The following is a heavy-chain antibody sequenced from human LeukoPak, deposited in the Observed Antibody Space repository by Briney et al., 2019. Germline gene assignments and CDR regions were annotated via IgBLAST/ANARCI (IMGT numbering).Heavy chain of an antibody. CDR3: ARLLTPSNIVVTGKADY. CDR1: GFTFNSYW. CDR2: INSDGSST. V-gene: IGHV3-74*01. D-gene: IGHD6-19*01. Sequence: GGSLRLSCAASGFTFNSYWMHWVRQAPGKGLVWVSRINSDGSSTSYADSVKGRFTISRDNAKNTLYLQMNSLRAEDTAVYYCARLLTPSNIVVTGKADYWGQGTLVTVSS. J-gene: IGHJ4*02.